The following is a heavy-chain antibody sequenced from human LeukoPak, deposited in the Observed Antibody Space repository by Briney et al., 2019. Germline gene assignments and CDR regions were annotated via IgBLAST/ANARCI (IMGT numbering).Heavy chain of an antibody. CDR1: GYTFTSYA. CDR2: INAGNGNT. V-gene: IGHV1-3*01. D-gene: IGHD6-13*01. J-gene: IGHJ6*04. Sequence: ASVKVSCKASGYTFTSYAMHWVRQAPGQRLEWVGWINAGNGNTKYSQKFQGRVTITRDTSASTAYMELSSLRSEDTAVYYCARDGLPSYSSSWYDDYYYYYGMDVWGKGTTVTVSS. CDR3: ARDGLPSYSSSWYDDYYYYYGMDV.